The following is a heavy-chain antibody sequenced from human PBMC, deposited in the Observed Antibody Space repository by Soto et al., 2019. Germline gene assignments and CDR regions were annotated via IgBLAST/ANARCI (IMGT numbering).Heavy chain of an antibody. V-gene: IGHV4-31*03. Sequence: QVQLQESGPGLVRPSQTLSLTCTVSAGSISTINYYWSWIRQHPEKGLEWIGYISYSGSTFYHSSLKSRVTISLDTSNKQFSLTLTSVTAADTAVYYCARSAQWDGFDPWGQGTMVTVSS. CDR1: AGSISTINYY. CDR2: ISYSGST. CDR3: ARSAQWDGFDP. D-gene: IGHD2-8*01. J-gene: IGHJ3*01.